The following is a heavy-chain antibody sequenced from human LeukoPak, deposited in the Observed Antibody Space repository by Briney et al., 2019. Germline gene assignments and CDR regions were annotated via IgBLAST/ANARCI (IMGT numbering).Heavy chain of an antibody. Sequence: ASVKVSCKTSGYTFATYGISWVRQAPGQGLGRMGWIRGYNTNYAQHFQGRVTMTTDTSTSTAYVELRSLRSDDTAEYYCAREVRERGTAMAGETDYWGQGTLVTVSS. CDR2: IRGYNT. V-gene: IGHV1-18*01. D-gene: IGHD6-19*01. CDR3: AREVRERGTAMAGETDY. CDR1: GYTFATYG. J-gene: IGHJ4*02.